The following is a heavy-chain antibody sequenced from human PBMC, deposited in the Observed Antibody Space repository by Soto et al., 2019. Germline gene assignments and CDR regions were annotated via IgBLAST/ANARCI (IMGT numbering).Heavy chain of an antibody. D-gene: IGHD2-8*01. CDR3: ARARANSYYYYYYMDV. V-gene: IGHV4-31*11. Sequence: QVQLQEAGPGLVKPSQTLALTCAVSGGSISSGGYYWSWIRQNPGKGLEWIGYIYYSGSTYYNPSLKSRVTISVDASKNQFSLKLSSVTAADTAVYYCARARANSYYYYYYMDVWGKGTTVTVSS. CDR2: IYYSGST. CDR1: GGSISSGGYY. J-gene: IGHJ6*03.